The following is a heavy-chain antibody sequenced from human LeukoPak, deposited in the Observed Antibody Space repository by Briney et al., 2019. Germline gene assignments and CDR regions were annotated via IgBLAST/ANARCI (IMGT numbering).Heavy chain of an antibody. Sequence: SGSGGSTYYADSVKGRFTISRDNSKNTLYLQMNSLRAEDTAVYYCAKDRDSLWFGNWFDPWGQGTLVTVSS. J-gene: IGHJ5*02. CDR3: AKDRDSLWFGNWFDP. D-gene: IGHD3-10*01. V-gene: IGHV3-23*01. CDR2: SGSGGST.